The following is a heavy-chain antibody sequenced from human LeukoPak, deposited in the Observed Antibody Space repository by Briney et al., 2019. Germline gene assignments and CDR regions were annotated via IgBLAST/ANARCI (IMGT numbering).Heavy chain of an antibody. CDR3: AGGLEIPSPGDY. D-gene: IGHD1-1*01. Sequence: SETLSLTCTVSGGSISSYYWSWIRQPAGKGLEWIGRIYTSGSTNYNPSLKSRVTMSVDTSKNQFSLKLSSVTAADTAVYYSAGGLEIPSPGDYWGQGTLVTVSS. CDR2: IYTSGST. CDR1: GGSISSYY. V-gene: IGHV4-4*07. J-gene: IGHJ4*02.